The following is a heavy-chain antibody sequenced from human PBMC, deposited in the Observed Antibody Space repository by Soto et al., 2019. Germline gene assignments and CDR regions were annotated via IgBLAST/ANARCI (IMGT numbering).Heavy chain of an antibody. CDR1: GGSISSYY. CDR2: IYYSGST. D-gene: IGHD3-10*01. CDR3: ARLWGWFGDY. J-gene: IGHJ4*02. Sequence: QVQLQESGPGLVKPSETLSLTCTVSGGSISSYYWSWIRQPPGKGLEWIGYIYYSGSTYYNPSLKSRVTISVDTSKNQFSLKLSSVTAADTAVYYCARLWGWFGDYWGQGTLVTVSS. V-gene: IGHV4-59*08.